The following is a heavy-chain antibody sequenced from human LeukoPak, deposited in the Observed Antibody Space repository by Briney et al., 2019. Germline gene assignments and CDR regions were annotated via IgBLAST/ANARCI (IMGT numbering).Heavy chain of an antibody. CDR3: AVFAGSGRYYNHNVAFDI. CDR1: GCSFSSYA. CDR2: MSGSGGNT. Sequence: GGSLTLSCAASGCSFSSYAMTWVRQAPGKGLEWVSCMSGSGGNTYHTDYVSGLLSISRVNAKTTQYLYMNRLRAEDTAVSYCAVFAGSGRYYNHNVAFDIRGQVTMVTV. V-gene: IGHV3-23*01. D-gene: IGHD3-10*01. J-gene: IGHJ3*02.